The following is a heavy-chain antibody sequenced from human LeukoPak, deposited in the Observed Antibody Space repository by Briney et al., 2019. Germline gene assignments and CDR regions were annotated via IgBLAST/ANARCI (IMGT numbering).Heavy chain of an antibody. D-gene: IGHD3-16*01. Sequence: PGGSLRLSCAASGFTFSSYAMHWVRQAPGKGLEWVAVISYDGSNKYYADSVKGRFTISRDNSKNTLYLQMNSLRAEDTAVYYCARGMRDARVPLGYWGQGTLVTVSS. J-gene: IGHJ4*02. CDR3: ARGMRDARVPLGY. CDR2: ISYDGSNK. V-gene: IGHV3-30-3*01. CDR1: GFTFSSYA.